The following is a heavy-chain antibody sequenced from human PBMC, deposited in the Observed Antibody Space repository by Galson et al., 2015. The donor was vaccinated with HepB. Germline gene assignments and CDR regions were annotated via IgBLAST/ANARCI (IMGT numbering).Heavy chain of an antibody. D-gene: IGHD5-18*01. CDR1: GFTFSGSA. J-gene: IGHJ6*02. CDR3: TTDVETAMVGYYYGMDV. V-gene: IGHV3-73*01. CDR2: IRSKANSYAT. Sequence: SLRLSCAASGFTFSGSAMHWVRQASGKGLEWVGRIRSKANSYATAYAASVKGRFTISRDDSKNTAYLQMNSLKTEDTAVYYCTTDVETAMVGYYYGMDVWGQGTTVTVSS.